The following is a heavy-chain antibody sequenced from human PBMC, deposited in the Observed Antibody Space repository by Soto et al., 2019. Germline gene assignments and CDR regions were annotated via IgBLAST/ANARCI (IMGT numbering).Heavy chain of an antibody. V-gene: IGHV6-1*01. J-gene: IGHJ4*02. D-gene: IGHD2-8*01. Sequence: QVQLQQSGPGLVKPSQTLSLTCAISGDSVSSNSAAWNWIRQSPSRGLEWLGRTYYRSKWYNDYAVSVTSHTTINPDTYKNQFSLQLIAVNPEDTAVYYCARSLNFERKYFDNWGQGTLVTVSS. CDR3: ARSLNFERKYFDN. CDR2: TYYRSKWYN. CDR1: GDSVSSNSAA.